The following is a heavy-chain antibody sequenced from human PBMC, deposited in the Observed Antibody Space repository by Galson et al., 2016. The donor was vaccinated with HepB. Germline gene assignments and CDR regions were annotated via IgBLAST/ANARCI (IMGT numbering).Heavy chain of an antibody. Sequence: EWMGIIYPGDSDTRYSPSFQGQVTISADKSTSTAYLQWSSLKASDTAIYYCARQICSGGSCYSGADYWGQGTLVTVSS. D-gene: IGHD2-15*01. CDR3: ARQICSGGSCYSGADY. J-gene: IGHJ4*02. CDR2: IYPGDSDT. V-gene: IGHV5-51*01.